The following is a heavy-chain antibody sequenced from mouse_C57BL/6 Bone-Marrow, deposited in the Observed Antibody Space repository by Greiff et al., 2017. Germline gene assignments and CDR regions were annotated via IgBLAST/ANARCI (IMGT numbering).Heavy chain of an antibody. CDR3: TVDYGYFDY. D-gene: IGHD2-4*01. CDR1: GFTFSNYW. V-gene: IGHV6-3*01. Sequence: DVMLVESGGGLVQPGGSMKLSCVASGFTFSNYWMNWVRQSPEKGLEWVAQIRLKSDNYATHYAESVKGRFTISRDDSKSSVYLQMNNLRAEDTGIYYCTVDYGYFDYWGQGTTLTVSS. J-gene: IGHJ2*01. CDR2: IRLKSDNYAT.